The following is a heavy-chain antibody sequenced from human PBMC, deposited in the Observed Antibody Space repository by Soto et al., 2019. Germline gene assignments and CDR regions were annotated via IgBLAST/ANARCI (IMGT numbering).Heavy chain of an antibody. CDR2: ISVYNGRT. CDR3: ARGGYGSGLDP. CDR1: GYTFTNYG. J-gene: IGHJ5*02. Sequence: ASVKVSCKASGYTFTNYGITWVRQAPGQGLEWMGWISVYNGRTNFAQKLQGRLTMTTDTSTSTAYMEVRSLRSDDTAVYYCARGGYGSGLDPWGQGTLVTVS. D-gene: IGHD3-10*01. V-gene: IGHV1-18*01.